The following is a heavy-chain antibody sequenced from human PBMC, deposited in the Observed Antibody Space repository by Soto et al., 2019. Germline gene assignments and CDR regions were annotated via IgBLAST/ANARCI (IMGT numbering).Heavy chain of an antibody. CDR3: ARYLPAIYSSPDENSYYGMDV. V-gene: IGHV1-2*04. CDR2: INPNSGGT. D-gene: IGHD6-13*01. J-gene: IGHJ6*04. CDR1: GYTFTGYY. Sequence: GASVKVSCKASGYTFTGYYMHWVRQAPGQGLEWMGWINPNSGGTNYAQKFQGWVTMTRDTSISTAYMELSRLRSDDTAVYYCARYLPAIYSSPDENSYYGMDVWGKGTTVTV.